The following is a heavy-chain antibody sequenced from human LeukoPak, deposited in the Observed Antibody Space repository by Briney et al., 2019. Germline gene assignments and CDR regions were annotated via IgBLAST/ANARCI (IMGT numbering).Heavy chain of an antibody. Sequence: GSVRVSCTASGYTFSGYYMHWVRQAPGQGLEWMGWIKSNGGGTNYAQTVKGRVTMTRPTSISTAYMELTTLRSDDTAVYYCARDLYPSAAGTFSNWFDPWGQGTLFTVSS. CDR1: GYTFSGYY. CDR2: IKSNGGGT. D-gene: IGHD6-13*01. J-gene: IGHJ5*02. V-gene: IGHV1-2*02. CDR3: ARDLYPSAAGTFSNWFDP.